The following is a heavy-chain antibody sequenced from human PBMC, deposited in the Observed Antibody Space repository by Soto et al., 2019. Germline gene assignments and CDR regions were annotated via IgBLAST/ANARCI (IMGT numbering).Heavy chain of an antibody. V-gene: IGHV4-4*02. CDR2: ISQSGTT. CDR1: GASISSDNR. Sequence: QVQLQESGPGLVKPSGTLSLTCAVSGASISSDNRWTWVSQPPGEGLEWIGEISQSGTTKYNPSRASRVTISVDKSKNQFSLSLTSITAADTAVYYCAKKVPAALRLYYFFGMDVWGQGTTVTVSS. D-gene: IGHD2-15*01. CDR3: AKKVPAALRLYYFFGMDV. J-gene: IGHJ6*02.